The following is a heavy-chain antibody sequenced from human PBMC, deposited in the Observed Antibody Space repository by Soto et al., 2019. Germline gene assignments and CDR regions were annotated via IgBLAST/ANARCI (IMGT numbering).Heavy chain of an antibody. D-gene: IGHD3-3*01. J-gene: IGHJ4*02. V-gene: IGHV3-30-3*01. Sequence: GGSLRLSCAASGFTFSSYAMHWVRQAPGKGLEWVAVISYDGSNKYYADSVKGRFTISRDNSKNTLYLQMNSLRAEDTAVYYCATDFWSGIGPFDYWGQGTLVTVSS. CDR1: GFTFSSYA. CDR3: ATDFWSGIGPFDY. CDR2: ISYDGSNK.